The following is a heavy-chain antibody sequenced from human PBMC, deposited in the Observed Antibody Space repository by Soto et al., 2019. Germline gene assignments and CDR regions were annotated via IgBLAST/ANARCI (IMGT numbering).Heavy chain of an antibody. Sequence: ASVKVSCKASGYSFIGYYMHWVRQAPGQGLEWMGWINPKSGVTNYAQKLQGRVTMTRDTSITTAYMELSSLRSDDTAVYYCARDLGEQQSFRVWFDPWGQGTLVTVSS. CDR2: INPKSGVT. CDR1: GYSFIGYY. V-gene: IGHV1-2*02. J-gene: IGHJ5*02. CDR3: ARDLGEQQSFRVWFDP. D-gene: IGHD6-13*01.